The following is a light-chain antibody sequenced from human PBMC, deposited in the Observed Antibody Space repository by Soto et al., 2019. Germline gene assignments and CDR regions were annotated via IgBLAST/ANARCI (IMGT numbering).Light chain of an antibody. V-gene: IGKV1D-12*01. CDR3: LQSDTFPYT. CDR1: QDIDRW. J-gene: IGKJ2*01. Sequence: DIQMTQSPSSVSASVGDRVIISCRASQDIDRWLAWFQHKPGKAPKLLISTASSLQCGVPSRFSGSGSGTDFTLTIASLQFEDFATYYCLQSDTFPYTFGLGTKLEIK. CDR2: TAS.